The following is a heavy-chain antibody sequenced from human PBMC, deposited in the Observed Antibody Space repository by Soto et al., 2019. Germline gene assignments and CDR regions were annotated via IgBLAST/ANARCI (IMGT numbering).Heavy chain of an antibody. CDR3: AKSYSSTTRYFDY. V-gene: IGHV3-23*01. CDR2: ISGSGGST. CDR1: GFTFSSYA. D-gene: IGHD3-16*02. J-gene: IGHJ4*02. Sequence: EVQLLESGGGLVQPGGSLRLSCAASGFTFSSYAMSWVRQAPGKGLEWVSAISGSGGSTYYADSVKGRFTISRDNSKNTLYLQMNRLRSEDTAVYYCAKSYSSTTRYFDYWGQGTLVTVSS.